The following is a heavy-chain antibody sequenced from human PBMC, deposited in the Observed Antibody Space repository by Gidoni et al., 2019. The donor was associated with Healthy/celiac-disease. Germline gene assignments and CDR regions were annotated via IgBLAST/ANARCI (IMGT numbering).Heavy chain of an antibody. D-gene: IGHD2-2*01. CDR2: INPSGGST. CDR1: GYTFTSYY. V-gene: IGHV1-46*01. Sequence: QGQLVQSGAEVKKPGASVTVSCKASGYTFTSYYLHWVRQAPGQGLEWMGIINPSGGSTSYAQKFQGRVTMTRDTSTSTVYMELSSLRSEDTAVYYCARIGTNDIVVVPAASGSDYWGQGTLVTVSS. CDR3: ARIGTNDIVVVPAASGSDY. J-gene: IGHJ4*02.